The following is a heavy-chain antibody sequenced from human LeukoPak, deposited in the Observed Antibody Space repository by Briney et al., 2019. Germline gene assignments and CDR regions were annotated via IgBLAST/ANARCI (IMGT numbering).Heavy chain of an antibody. J-gene: IGHJ4*02. V-gene: IGHV3-7*03. D-gene: IGHD1-26*01. Sequence: GGSLKLSCTASGLTLSNYWMIWVRQAPGKGLQWVAKIKQDGSEKYYVDSVKGRFTISRDNAENSLYLQMNSLRVEDTAVYYCAARSSGNPYFWGQGTLVTVSS. CDR3: AARSSGNPYF. CDR2: IKQDGSEK. CDR1: GLTLSNYW.